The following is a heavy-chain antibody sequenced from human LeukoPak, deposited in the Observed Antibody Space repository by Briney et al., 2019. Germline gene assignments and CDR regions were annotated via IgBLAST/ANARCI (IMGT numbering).Heavy chain of an antibody. Sequence: SETLSLTCTVSGASISSHYWSWIRQPPGKGLEWIGYIYYSGISNYNPSLKSRVTISVDTSKNQFSLKLSSVTAADTAVYYCARHLLGIDYWGQGTLVTVSS. D-gene: IGHD7-27*01. V-gene: IGHV4-59*11. CDR1: GASISSHY. CDR3: ARHLLGIDY. CDR2: IYYSGIS. J-gene: IGHJ4*02.